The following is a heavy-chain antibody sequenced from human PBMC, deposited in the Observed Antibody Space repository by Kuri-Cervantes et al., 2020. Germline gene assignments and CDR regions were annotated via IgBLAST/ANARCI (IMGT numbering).Heavy chain of an antibody. CDR2: ISAYNGNT. CDR1: GYTFTSYG. V-gene: IGHV1-18*01. J-gene: IGHJ5*02. Sequence: ASVKVSCKASGYTFTSYGISWVRQAPGRGLEWMGWISAYNGNTNYAQKLQGRVTMTTDTSTSTAYMELRSLRSDDTAVYYCARDWDFWSGYGFDPWGQGTLVTVSS. CDR3: ARDWDFWSGYGFDP. D-gene: IGHD3-3*01.